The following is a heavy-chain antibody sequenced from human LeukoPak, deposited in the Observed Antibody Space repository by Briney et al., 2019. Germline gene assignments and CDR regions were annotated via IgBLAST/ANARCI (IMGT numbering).Heavy chain of an antibody. CDR1: GHTFTSYG. D-gene: IGHD1-26*01. CDR3: ARQVGATTRPFDS. V-gene: IGHV5-51*01. CDR2: IYPGDSDT. Sequence: ASVKVSCKASGHTFTSYGIRWVRQMPGKGLEWMGIIYPGDSDTRYSPSFQGQVTISADKSISTAYLQWNSLKASDTAIYYCARQVGATTRPFDSWGQGTLVTVSS. J-gene: IGHJ4*02.